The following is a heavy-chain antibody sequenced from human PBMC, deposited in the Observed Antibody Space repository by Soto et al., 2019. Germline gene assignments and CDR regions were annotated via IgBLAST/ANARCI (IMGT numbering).Heavy chain of an antibody. Sequence: PGGSLRLSCAASGFTFSSYAMSWVRQAPGKGLEWVSAISGSGGNTYYADSVKGRFTISRDNAKNSLYLQMNSLRAEDTAVYYCARGSFRYYYGMDVWGQGTTVTVSS. CDR1: GFTFSSYA. CDR3: ARGSFRYYYGMDV. J-gene: IGHJ6*02. CDR2: ISGSGGNT. V-gene: IGHV3-23*01.